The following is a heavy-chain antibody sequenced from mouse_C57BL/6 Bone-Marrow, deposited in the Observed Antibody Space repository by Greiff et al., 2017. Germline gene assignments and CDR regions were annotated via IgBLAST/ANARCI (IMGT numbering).Heavy chain of an antibody. J-gene: IGHJ1*03. D-gene: IGHD1-1*01. Sequence: VKLQESGAELARPGASVKLSCKASGYTFTSYGISWVKQRTGQGLEWIGEIYPRSGNTYYNEKFKGKATLTADKSSSTAYMELRSLTSEDSAVYFCARERDYGTNWYFDVWGTGTTVTVSS. V-gene: IGHV1-81*01. CDR2: IYPRSGNT. CDR3: ARERDYGTNWYFDV. CDR1: GYTFTSYG.